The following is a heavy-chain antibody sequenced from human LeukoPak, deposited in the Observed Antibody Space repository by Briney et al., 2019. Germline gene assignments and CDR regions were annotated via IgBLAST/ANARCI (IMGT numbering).Heavy chain of an antibody. Sequence: ASVKVSCKASGYTFTSYDINWVRQATGQGLEWMGWMNPNSGNTGYAHKFQGRVTLTRSTSINTAYLELGRPSSDEPPVDYCVRGGATSIAGNEGFDYWGQGTLVTVSS. CDR2: MNPNSGNT. J-gene: IGHJ4*02. CDR1: GYTFTSYD. D-gene: IGHD6-6*01. V-gene: IGHV1-8*03. CDR3: VRGGATSIAGNEGFDY.